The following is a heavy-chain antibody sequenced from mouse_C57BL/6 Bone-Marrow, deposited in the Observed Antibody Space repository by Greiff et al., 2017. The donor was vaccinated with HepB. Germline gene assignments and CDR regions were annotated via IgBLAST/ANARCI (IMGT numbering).Heavy chain of an antibody. CDR2: IDPENGDT. CDR3: TTPPFTN. V-gene: IGHV14-4*01. J-gene: IGHJ2*01. CDR1: GFNIKDDY. Sequence: EVMLVESGAELVRPGASVKLSCTASGFNIKDDYMHWVKQSPEQGLEWIGWIDPENGDTEYASKFQGKATITADTSSNTAYLQLSSLTSEDTAVYYCTTPPFTNWGQGTTLTVSS.